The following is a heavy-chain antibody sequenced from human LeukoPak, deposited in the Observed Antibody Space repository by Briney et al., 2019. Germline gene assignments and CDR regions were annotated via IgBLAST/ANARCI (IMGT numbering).Heavy chain of an antibody. D-gene: IGHD5-24*01. CDR3: ARDGRAGAFDI. CDR1: GGSISSGDYY. CDR2: IYYSGGT. Sequence: SQTLSLTCTVSGGSISSGDYYWSWIRQPPGKGLEWIGYIYYSGGTYYNPSLKSRVTISVDTSKNQFSLKLSSVTAADTAVYYCARDGRAGAFDIWGQGTMVTVSS. J-gene: IGHJ3*02. V-gene: IGHV4-30-4*08.